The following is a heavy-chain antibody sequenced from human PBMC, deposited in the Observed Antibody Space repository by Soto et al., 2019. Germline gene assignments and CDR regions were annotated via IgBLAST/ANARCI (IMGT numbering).Heavy chain of an antibody. CDR3: ARDPGSGSYYGWFDP. D-gene: IGHD3-10*01. J-gene: IGHJ5*02. V-gene: IGHV4-59*01. Sequence: SETLSLTCTVSAGSISRYYLNWIRQPPGKGLAWTGDIYYSGSTNYTPSLKSRVNISVDTSKNQFSLKLSSVSAADTAVYYCARDPGSGSYYGWFDPWGQGTLVTVAS. CDR2: IYYSGST. CDR1: AGSISRYY.